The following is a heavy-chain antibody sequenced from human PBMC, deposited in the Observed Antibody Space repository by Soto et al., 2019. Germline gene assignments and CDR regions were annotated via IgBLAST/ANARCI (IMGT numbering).Heavy chain of an antibody. Sequence: EVQLLESGGGLVQPGGSLRLSCAASGFPFSVYAMSWVRQAPGKGLECVSGSSGSGGSTSYADSVKGRFTISRDNSKNTLSLQMNSLRAEDTAVYYCAKALYGGHDYWGPGTLVTVSS. CDR1: GFPFSVYA. V-gene: IGHV3-23*01. CDR3: AKALYGGHDY. D-gene: IGHD4-17*01. CDR2: SSGSGGST. J-gene: IGHJ4*02.